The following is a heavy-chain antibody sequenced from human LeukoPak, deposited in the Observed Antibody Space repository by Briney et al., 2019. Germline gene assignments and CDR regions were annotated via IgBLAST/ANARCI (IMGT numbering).Heavy chain of an antibody. CDR2: INPSGGST. D-gene: IGHD3-3*01. J-gene: IGHJ4*02. V-gene: IGHV1-46*01. CDR3: ARAMWSGYFRPQKPFDY. CDR1: GYTFTSYY. Sequence: ASVKVSCKASGYTFTSYYMHWVRQAPGQGLEWMGIINPSGGSTSYAQKFQGRVTMTRDTSTSTVYMELSSLRSEDTAVYYCARAMWSGYFRPQKPFDYWGQGTLSPSPQ.